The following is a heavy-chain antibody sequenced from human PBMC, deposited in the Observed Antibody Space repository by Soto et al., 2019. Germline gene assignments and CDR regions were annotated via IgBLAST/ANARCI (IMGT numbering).Heavy chain of an antibody. V-gene: IGHV1-69*06. Sequence: GASVKVSCKASGGTFSSYAISWVRQAPGQGLEWMGGIIPIFGTANYAQKFQGRVTITADKSTSTAYMELSSLRSEDTAVYYCARDNGITMVRGAAFDYWGQGTLVTVSS. CDR3: ARDNGITMVRGAAFDY. D-gene: IGHD3-10*01. CDR1: GGTFSSYA. J-gene: IGHJ4*02. CDR2: IIPIFGTA.